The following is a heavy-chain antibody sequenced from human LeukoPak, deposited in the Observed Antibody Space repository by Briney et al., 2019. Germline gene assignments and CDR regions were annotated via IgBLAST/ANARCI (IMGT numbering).Heavy chain of an antibody. J-gene: IGHJ5*02. CDR1: GFTFSTYG. CDR2: VSSTGSGS. D-gene: IGHD3-10*01. V-gene: IGHV3-23*01. Sequence: GGSLRLSCVASGFTFSTYGMSWVRQAPGKGLEWVAAVSSTGSGSYYPDSLKGRFIISRDNSQNTVFLQMNSLRPEDTAFYFCAKDGPLLWFGPTDAWGQGILVTVSS. CDR3: AKDGPLLWFGPTDA.